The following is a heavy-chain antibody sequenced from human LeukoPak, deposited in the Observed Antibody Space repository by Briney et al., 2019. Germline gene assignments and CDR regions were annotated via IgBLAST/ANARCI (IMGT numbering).Heavy chain of an antibody. CDR3: ASAIVIRYFDWLLSDWYFDL. D-gene: IGHD3-9*01. CDR1: GGSFSGYY. V-gene: IGHV4-34*01. CDR2: INHSGST. Sequence: SETLSLTCAVYGGSFSGYYWSWIRQPPGKGLEWIGEINHSGSTNYNPSLKSRVTISVDTSKNQFSLKLSSVTAADTAVYYCASAIVIRYFDWLLSDWYFDLWGRGTLVTVSS. J-gene: IGHJ2*01.